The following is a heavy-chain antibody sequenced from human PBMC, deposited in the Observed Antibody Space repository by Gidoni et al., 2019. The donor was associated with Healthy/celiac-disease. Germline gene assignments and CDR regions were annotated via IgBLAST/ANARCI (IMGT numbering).Heavy chain of an antibody. CDR2: IYYSGST. J-gene: IGHJ3*02. CDR3: ARMSYCGGDCYLGDDAFDI. V-gene: IGHV4-30-4*01. D-gene: IGHD2-21*02. Sequence: QVQLQESGPGLVKPSQTLSLTCTVSGGSISSRASYWSWIRQPPGKYLEWIGYIYYSGSTYYNPSLKSRVTISVDTSKNQFSLKLSSVTAADTAVYYCARMSYCGGDCYLGDDAFDIWGQGTMVTVSS. CDR1: GGSISSRASY.